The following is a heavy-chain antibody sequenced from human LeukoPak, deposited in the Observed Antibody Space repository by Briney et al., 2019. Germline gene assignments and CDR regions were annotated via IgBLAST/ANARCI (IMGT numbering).Heavy chain of an antibody. D-gene: IGHD6-13*01. Sequence: SETLSLTCAVYGGSFSGYYWSWIRQPPGKGLEWIGEINHSGSTNYNPSPKSRVTISVDTSKNQFSLKLSSVTAADTAVYYCANAAAYSSSWYVIDYWGQGTLVTVSS. J-gene: IGHJ4*02. CDR3: ANAAAYSSSWYVIDY. CDR1: GGSFSGYY. CDR2: INHSGST. V-gene: IGHV4-34*01.